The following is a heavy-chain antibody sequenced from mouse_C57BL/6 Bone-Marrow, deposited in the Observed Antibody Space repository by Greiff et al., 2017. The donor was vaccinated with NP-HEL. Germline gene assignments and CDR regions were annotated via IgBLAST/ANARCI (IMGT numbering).Heavy chain of an antibody. D-gene: IGHD1-1*01. CDR3: TRPQFITASWFAY. V-gene: IGHV5-15*01. CDR2: ISNLAYSI. Sequence: DVKLVESGGGLVQPGGSLKLSCAASGFTFSDYGMAWVRQAPRKGPEWVAFISNLAYSIYYADTVTGRFTIARDNAKNTLYMEMSSLWSEDTAMYYCTRPQFITASWFAYWGQGTLVTVSA. CDR1: GFTFSDYG. J-gene: IGHJ3*01.